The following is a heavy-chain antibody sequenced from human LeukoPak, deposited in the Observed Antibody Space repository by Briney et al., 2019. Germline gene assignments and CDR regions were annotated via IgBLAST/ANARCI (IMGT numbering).Heavy chain of an antibody. CDR3: AKAASQQLARPYFDY. Sequence: GGSLRLSCAASGFTFSSYTMNWVRQPPGKGLEWVSNIGTSSTTIYYADSVKGRFTISRDNAKNSLYLQMNSLRAEDTALYYCAKAASQQLARPYFDYWGQGTLVTVSS. CDR2: IGTSSTTI. D-gene: IGHD6-13*01. V-gene: IGHV3-48*04. CDR1: GFTFSSYT. J-gene: IGHJ4*02.